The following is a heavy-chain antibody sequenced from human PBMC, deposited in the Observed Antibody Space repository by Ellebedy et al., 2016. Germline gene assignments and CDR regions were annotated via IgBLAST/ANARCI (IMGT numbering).Heavy chain of an antibody. D-gene: IGHD1/OR15-1a*01. Sequence: GESLKISXAASGFSLRDYAMSWVRQAPGKGLEWVSSLSGSGFSTNYADSVKGRFTMYRDNSKNTLYLETNSLRAEDTAIYYCARDHRFDKNKSFDYWGQGTLVTVSS. J-gene: IGHJ4*02. V-gene: IGHV3-23*01. CDR1: GFSLRDYA. CDR2: LSGSGFST. CDR3: ARDHRFDKNKSFDY.